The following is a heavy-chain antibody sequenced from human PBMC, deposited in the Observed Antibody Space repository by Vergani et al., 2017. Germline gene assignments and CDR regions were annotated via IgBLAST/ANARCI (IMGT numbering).Heavy chain of an antibody. CDR2: INWNGGST. D-gene: IGHD3-22*01. V-gene: IGHV3-20*02. Sequence: EVQLVESGGGVVRPGGSLRLSFAASGFTFDDYGMSWVRQAPGKGLEWVSRINWNGGSTGYADSVKGRFTISRDNAKNSLYLQMNSLRAEDTALYHCARRKPYYYDSSGYYVVSYWGQGTLVTVSS. CDR1: GFTFDDYG. J-gene: IGHJ4*02. CDR3: ARRKPYYYDSSGYYVVSY.